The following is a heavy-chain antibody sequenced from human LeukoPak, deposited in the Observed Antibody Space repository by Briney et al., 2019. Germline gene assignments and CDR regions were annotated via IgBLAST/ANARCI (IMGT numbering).Heavy chain of an antibody. D-gene: IGHD3-16*01. Sequence: PSETLSLTCAVYGGSFSGYYWSWIRQPPGKGLEWIGEINHSGSTNYNPSLKSRVTISVDTSKNQFSLKLSSVTAAGTAVYYCARGGQLRWFDYWGQGTLVTVSS. V-gene: IGHV4-34*01. CDR3: ARGGQLRWFDY. CDR2: INHSGST. J-gene: IGHJ4*02. CDR1: GGSFSGYY.